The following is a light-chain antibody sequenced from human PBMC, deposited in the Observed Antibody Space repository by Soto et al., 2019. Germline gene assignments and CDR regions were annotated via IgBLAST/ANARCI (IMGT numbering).Light chain of an antibody. Sequence: EIVLTQSPGTLSLSPGERATLSCRASQSVTSNFLAWYQQKPGQAPRLLIYGASTRAAGVPDRFSDSGSGTDFTLTITRLEPEDFAVYYCQQYGRSPLMYTFGQGTKV. J-gene: IGKJ2*01. CDR2: GAS. V-gene: IGKV3-20*01. CDR1: QSVTSNF. CDR3: QQYGRSPLMYT.